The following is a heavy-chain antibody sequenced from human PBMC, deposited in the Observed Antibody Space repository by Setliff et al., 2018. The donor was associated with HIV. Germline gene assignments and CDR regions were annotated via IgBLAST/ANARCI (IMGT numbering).Heavy chain of an antibody. CDR3: ARHPRWDWFDP. D-gene: IGHD1-26*01. Sequence: SETLSLTCTVSGDSITSNDDYWGWIRQPPGKGLEWIGIIHYNGRAYYDPSLKSRVSISVDSSQTHFSLRLRSVTASDTAVYYCARHPRWDWFDPWGQGTLVTVSS. CDR2: IHYNGRA. V-gene: IGHV4-39*01. J-gene: IGHJ5*02. CDR1: GDSITSNDDY.